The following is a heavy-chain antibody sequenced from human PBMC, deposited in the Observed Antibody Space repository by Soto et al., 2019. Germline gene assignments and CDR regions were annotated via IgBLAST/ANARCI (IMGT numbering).Heavy chain of an antibody. D-gene: IGHD6-19*01. V-gene: IGHV1-69*06. CDR3: ARPRSSGWPSYYYYYGMDV. Sequence: SVKVSCKASVGTFSSYAISWVRQAPGQGLEWMGGIIPIFGTANYAQKFQGRVTITADKSTSTAYMELSSLRSEDTAVYYCARPRSSGWPSYYYYYGMDVWGQGTTVTVSS. CDR1: VGTFSSYA. CDR2: IIPIFGTA. J-gene: IGHJ6*02.